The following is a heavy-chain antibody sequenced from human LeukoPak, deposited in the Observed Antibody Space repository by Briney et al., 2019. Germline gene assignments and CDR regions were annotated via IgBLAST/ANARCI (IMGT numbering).Heavy chain of an antibody. J-gene: IGHJ4*02. V-gene: IGHV3-53*01. Sequence: GGSLRLSCAASGFTVSSNFMSWVRQAPGRGLEWVSVIYSGDNTYYADSVKGRSTISRDNSKNTLYLQMNNLRAEDTAVYYCATNSSGWFGYWGQGTLVTVSS. CDR3: ATNSSGWFGY. CDR1: GFTVSSNF. D-gene: IGHD6-19*01. CDR2: IYSGDNT.